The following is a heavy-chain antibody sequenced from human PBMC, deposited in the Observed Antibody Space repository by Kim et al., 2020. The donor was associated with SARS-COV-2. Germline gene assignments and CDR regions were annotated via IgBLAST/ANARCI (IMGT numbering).Heavy chain of an antibody. CDR3: ARANGGGYCSSSSCYSRIDY. CDR1: GFTFTSHG. D-gene: IGHD2-2*01. V-gene: IGHV3-33*01. Sequence: GSLRLSCAASGFTFTSHGMHWVRQAPGKGLEWVAVIWYDGSNIYYADSVKGRFTISRDNSKNTLYLQMNSLRAEDTAVYYCARANGGGYCSSSSCYSRIDYWGQGTLVTVSS. CDR2: IWYDGSNI. J-gene: IGHJ4*02.